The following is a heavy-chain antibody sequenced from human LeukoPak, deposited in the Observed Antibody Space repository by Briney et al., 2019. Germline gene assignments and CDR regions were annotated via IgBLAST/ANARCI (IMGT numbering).Heavy chain of an antibody. CDR1: GFTFSSYW. J-gene: IGHJ4*02. Sequence: GGSLRLSCAASGFTFSSYWMHWVRQAPGKGLVWVSRINSDGSSTSYADSVKGRFTISRDNAKNTLYLQMNSLRAEDTAVYYCARMGTWIQSNKEDPFGYWGQGTLVTVSS. CDR2: INSDGSST. CDR3: ARMGTWIQSNKEDPFGY. V-gene: IGHV3-74*01. D-gene: IGHD5-18*01.